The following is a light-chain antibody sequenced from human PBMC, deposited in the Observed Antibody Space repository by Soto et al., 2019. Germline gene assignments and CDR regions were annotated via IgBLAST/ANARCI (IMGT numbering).Light chain of an antibody. CDR1: EPITDF. CDR3: QQTFSPFVT. J-gene: IGKJ4*01. V-gene: IGKV1-39*01. CDR2: SAS. Sequence: DIQMTQSPPSLSASLGDSVTITCRASEPITDFLNWYQLKPGKAPRLLIYSASNVQPGVPSRFSGSGYGTDFTLTLSGLQQEDSATYYCQQTFSPFVTFGAGTKVEV.